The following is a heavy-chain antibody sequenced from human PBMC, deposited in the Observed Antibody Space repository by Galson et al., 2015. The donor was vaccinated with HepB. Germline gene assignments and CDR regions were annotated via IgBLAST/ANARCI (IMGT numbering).Heavy chain of an antibody. D-gene: IGHD3-3*01. V-gene: IGHV6-1*01. Sequence: CAISGDSVSNNNAAWNWLRQSPSRGLEWLGSTYYRARWYSDYAVSGRSRIIINADTSKNRFSLKLSSVTAADTAVYYCARAVYQGFWNGFGPWGQGTPVTVSS. CDR2: TYYRARWYS. CDR3: ARAVYQGFWNGFGP. J-gene: IGHJ5*02. CDR1: GDSVSNNNAA.